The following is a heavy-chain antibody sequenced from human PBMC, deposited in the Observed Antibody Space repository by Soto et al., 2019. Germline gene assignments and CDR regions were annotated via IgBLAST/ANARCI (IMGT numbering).Heavy chain of an antibody. CDR2: IYPGDSDT. CDR3: ARASATVVRTYFFYDVFAI. J-gene: IGHJ3*02. Sequence: GESLKISCKGSGYTYTTYWIGWVRQMPGKGLEWMGIIYPGDSDTRYSPSFQGQVTISADKSITTAYLQWSSLKASDTAMYYCARASATVVRTYFFYDVFAIWGQGTMVTVSS. D-gene: IGHD2-15*01. CDR1: GYTYTTYW. V-gene: IGHV5-51*01.